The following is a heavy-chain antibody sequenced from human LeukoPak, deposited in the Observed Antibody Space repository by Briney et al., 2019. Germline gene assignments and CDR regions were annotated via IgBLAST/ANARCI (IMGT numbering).Heavy chain of an antibody. J-gene: IGHJ4*02. CDR3: ARGLYDFWSGYYNEDY. CDR2: ISSSGSTI. V-gene: IGHV3-11*04. Sequence: GGSLRLSCAASGFTFSDYYMSWIRQAPGKGLEWVSYISSSGSTIYYADSVKGRFTISRDNAKNSLYLQMNSLRAEDTAVYYCARGLYDFWSGYYNEDYWGQGTLVTVSS. CDR1: GFTFSDYY. D-gene: IGHD3-3*01.